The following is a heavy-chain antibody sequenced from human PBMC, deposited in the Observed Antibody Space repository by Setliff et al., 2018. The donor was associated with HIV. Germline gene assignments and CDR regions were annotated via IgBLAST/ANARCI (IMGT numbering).Heavy chain of an antibody. D-gene: IGHD2-2*01. CDR1: GDSISSGGYY. CDR3: ARGTRSSVDWFDP. J-gene: IGHJ5*02. V-gene: IGHV4-31*03. Sequence: TSETLSLTCTVSGDSISSGGYYWSWIRQHPGKGLEWIGYIYYSGTAYYNPSLKSRVTISVATSKNQFSLKLSSVTAADTAVYFCARGTRSSVDWFDPWGQGTLVTVSS. CDR2: IYYSGTA.